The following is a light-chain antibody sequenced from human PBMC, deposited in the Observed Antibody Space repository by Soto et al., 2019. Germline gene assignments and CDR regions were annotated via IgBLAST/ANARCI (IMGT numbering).Light chain of an antibody. J-gene: IGKJ2*01. CDR1: QSVGIY. V-gene: IGKV3-11*01. Sequence: NFLTQSPATLSLSPGERATLSCRASQSVGIYLAWYQQKPGQAPRLLIYDAFQRATGIPARFSGSGSGTDFTLTISSLQSEDFALYYCQQYSNWPRGTFGQGTKLQIK. CDR2: DAF. CDR3: QQYSNWPRGT.